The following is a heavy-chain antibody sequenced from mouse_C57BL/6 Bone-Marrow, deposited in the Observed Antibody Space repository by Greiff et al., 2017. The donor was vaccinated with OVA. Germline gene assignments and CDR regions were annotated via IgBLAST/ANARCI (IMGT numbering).Heavy chain of an antibody. CDR3: ARGLITTEFFDY. J-gene: IGHJ2*01. CDR1: GYTFTSYW. D-gene: IGHD1-1*01. V-gene: IGHV1-64*01. CDR2: IHPNSGST. Sequence: QVQLQQPGAELVKPGASVKLSCKASGYTFTSYWMHWVKQRPGQGLEWIGMIHPNSGSTNYNEKFKSKATLTVDKSSSTAYMQLSSLTSEDSAVYYCARGLITTEFFDYWGQGTTLTVSS.